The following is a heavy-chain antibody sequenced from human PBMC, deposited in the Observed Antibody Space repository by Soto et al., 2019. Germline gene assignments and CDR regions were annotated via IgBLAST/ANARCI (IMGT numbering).Heavy chain of an antibody. V-gene: IGHV6-1*01. Sequence: SQTLSLTCAISGGSVSDDSAAWTWIRQSPSRGLEWLGRTYHGSIYYTEYAVSVKGRMSINSDTSRNQFSLQLSSVSPEDTAVYYCARGIYSTLDIWGQGTTVTVS. CDR2: TYHGSIYYT. J-gene: IGHJ3*02. D-gene: IGHD6-13*01. CDR1: GGSVSDDSAA. CDR3: ARGIYSTLDI.